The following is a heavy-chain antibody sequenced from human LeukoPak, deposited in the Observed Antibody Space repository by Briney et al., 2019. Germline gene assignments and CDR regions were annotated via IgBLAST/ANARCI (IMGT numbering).Heavy chain of an antibody. CDR2: IYYSGST. V-gene: IGHV4-39*01. J-gene: IGHJ4*02. CDR3: ASNYVLGYFDY. CDR1: GGSISSSSYY. D-gene: IGHD3-16*01. Sequence: SETPSLTCTVSGGSISSSSYYWGWIRQPPGKGLEWIGSIYYSGSTYYNPSLKSRVTISVDTSKNQFSLKLSSVTAADTAVYYCASNYVLGYFDYWGQGTLVTVSS.